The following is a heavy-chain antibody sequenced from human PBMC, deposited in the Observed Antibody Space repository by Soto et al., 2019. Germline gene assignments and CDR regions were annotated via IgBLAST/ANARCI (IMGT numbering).Heavy chain of an antibody. J-gene: IGHJ6*02. D-gene: IGHD1-1*01. V-gene: IGHV3-30-3*01. Sequence: QVQLVESGGGVVQPGRSLRLSCAASGFTFSNNAMDWVRQAPGKGLEWVAVISYDGSNKYIAESVKGRFTISRDNSMNTLFLHMNTLRAEDTAVYYCARGTTTSAFSAMDVWGQGTTVTVSS. CDR2: ISYDGSNK. CDR1: GFTFSNNA. CDR3: ARGTTTSAFSAMDV.